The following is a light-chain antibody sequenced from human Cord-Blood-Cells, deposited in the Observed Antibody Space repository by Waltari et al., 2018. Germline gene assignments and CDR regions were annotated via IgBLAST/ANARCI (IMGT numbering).Light chain of an antibody. CDR2: RKN. CDR1: SNNVGNQG. V-gene: IGLV10-54*01. CDR3: SAWDSSLSAWV. Sequence: QAGLTQPPSVSKGLRQTATLTCTGNSNNVGNQGAACLQQHQGHPPKPLSYRKNTPPSGNSERLSATRSGNTASLTITGLQPEDEADYYCSAWDSSLSAWVFGGGTKLTVL. J-gene: IGLJ3*02.